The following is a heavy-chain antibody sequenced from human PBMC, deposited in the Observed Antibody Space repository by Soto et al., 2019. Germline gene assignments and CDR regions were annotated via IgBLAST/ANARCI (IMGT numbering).Heavy chain of an antibody. CDR2: INAGNGNT. J-gene: IGHJ4*02. CDR1: GYTFTSYA. Sequence: GASVKVSCKASGYTFTSYARHWVRLAPGQRLEWMGWINAGNGNTKYSQKFQGRVTITRDTSASTAYMELSSLRSEDTAVYYCARGIAVAGTVDYWGQGTLVTVSS. CDR3: ARGIAVAGTVDY. D-gene: IGHD6-19*01. V-gene: IGHV1-3*01.